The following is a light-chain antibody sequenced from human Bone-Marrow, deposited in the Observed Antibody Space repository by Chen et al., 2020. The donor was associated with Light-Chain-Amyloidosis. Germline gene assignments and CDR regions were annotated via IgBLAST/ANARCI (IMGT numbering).Light chain of an antibody. CDR3: MQVLQTPYS. Sequence: DIVMTQSPLSLPVTPGEPASMSCISTASLLRIDGNPYLDWYLQRPVQSPQLLIFYASNRASGVPDRFSGGVSGSHFTLRISRVEAEDVGVYYCMQVLQTPYSFGHGTRLDI. CDR2: YAS. J-gene: IGKJ2*03. V-gene: IGKV2-28*01. CDR1: ASLLRIDGNPY.